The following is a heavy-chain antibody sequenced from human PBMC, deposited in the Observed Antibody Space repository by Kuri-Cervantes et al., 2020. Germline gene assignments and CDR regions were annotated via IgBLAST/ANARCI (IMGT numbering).Heavy chain of an antibody. V-gene: IGHV4-30-4*01. CDR3: ARDSRVGWFDP. Sequence: SCTVSGGSISSGDYYWSWIRQPPGKGLEWIGYIYYSGSTYYNPSLKSRVTISVDTSKNQFSLKLSSVTAADTAVYYCARDSRVGWFDPWGQGTLVTVSS. CDR1: GGSISSGDYY. J-gene: IGHJ5*02. D-gene: IGHD2-15*01. CDR2: IYYSGST.